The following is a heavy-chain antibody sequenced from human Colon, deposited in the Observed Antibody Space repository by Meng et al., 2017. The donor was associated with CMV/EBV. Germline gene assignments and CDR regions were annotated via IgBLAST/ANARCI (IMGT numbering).Heavy chain of an antibody. CDR3: ARVANGDYHFDY. CDR1: GFRFGGYG. V-gene: IGHV3-30*03. CDR2: VTYDGTNK. D-gene: IGHD4-17*01. J-gene: IGHJ4*02. Sequence: GESLKISCVASGFRFGGYGMHWVRQAPGKGLEWVAFVTYDGTNKFYGDSGKGRFTISRDDSKNTLYLEMNSLRAEDTAVYHCARVANGDYHFDYWGQGTLVTVSS.